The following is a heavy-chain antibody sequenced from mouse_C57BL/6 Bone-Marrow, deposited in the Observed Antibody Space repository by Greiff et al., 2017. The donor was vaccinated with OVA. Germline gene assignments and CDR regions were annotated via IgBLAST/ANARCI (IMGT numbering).Heavy chain of an antibody. Sequence: VKLQESGPELVKPGASVKISCKASGYAFSSSWMNWVKQRPGRGLEWIGRIYPGDGDPIYNGKFKGKATLTADKSTITGYMQLSSLTSEDSAVYFCARGRGAWFAYWGQGTLVTVSA. CDR1: GYAFSSSW. V-gene: IGHV1-82*01. J-gene: IGHJ3*01. CDR2: IYPGDGDP. CDR3: ARGRGAWFAY.